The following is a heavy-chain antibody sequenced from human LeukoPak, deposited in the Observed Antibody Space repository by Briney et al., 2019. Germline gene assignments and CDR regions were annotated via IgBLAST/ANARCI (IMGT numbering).Heavy chain of an antibody. CDR2: IIPIFGTA. J-gene: IGHJ4*02. V-gene: IGHV1-69*06. Sequence: GSSVKVSCKASGGTFSSYAISWVRQAPGQGLEWMGGIIPIFGTANYAQKFQGRVTITADKSTSTAYMELSSLRSEDTAVYYCARLLWWELLGGLDYFDYWGQGTLVTVSS. CDR3: ARLLWWELLGGLDYFDY. D-gene: IGHD1-26*01. CDR1: GGTFSSYA.